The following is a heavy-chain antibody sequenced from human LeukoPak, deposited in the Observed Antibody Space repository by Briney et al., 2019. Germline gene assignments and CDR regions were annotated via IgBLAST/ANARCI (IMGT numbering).Heavy chain of an antibody. D-gene: IGHD3-3*01. J-gene: IGHJ4*02. CDR1: GFTFSNYW. Sequence: GGSLRLSCTASGFTFSNYWMSWVRQAPGEGLEWVANIKSDGSEMYYVDSVKGRFSISRDDAKNSLYLQMNSLRAEDTAVYYCVRDYDFWSGYFDYWGQGTLVTVSP. V-gene: IGHV3-7*05. CDR3: VRDYDFWSGYFDY. CDR2: IKSDGSEM.